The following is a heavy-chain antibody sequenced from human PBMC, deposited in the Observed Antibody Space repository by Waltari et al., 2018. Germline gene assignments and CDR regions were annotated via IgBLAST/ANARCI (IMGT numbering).Heavy chain of an antibody. Sequence: EVQLVESGGGLVQPGGSLRLSCAASGFTFSSYELNWVRQAPGKGLGWVSYISSSGSTIYYADSVKGRFTISRDNAKNSLYLQMNSLRAEDTAVYYCARDVSGGDFDYWGQGTLVTVSS. CDR3: ARDVSGGDFDY. J-gene: IGHJ4*02. CDR2: ISSSGSTI. D-gene: IGHD6-25*01. V-gene: IGHV3-48*03. CDR1: GFTFSSYE.